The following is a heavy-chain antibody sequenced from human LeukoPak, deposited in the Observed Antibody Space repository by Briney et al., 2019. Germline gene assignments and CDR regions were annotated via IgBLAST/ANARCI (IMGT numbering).Heavy chain of an antibody. CDR1: GFTFSSYG. CDR2: ISYDGSNK. V-gene: IGHV3-30*03. CDR3: ATDRGR. J-gene: IGHJ4*02. Sequence: PGGSLRLSCAASGFTFSSYGMHWVRQAPAKGLEWVAVISYDGSNKYYADSVKGRFTISRDNSKNTLYLQMNSLRAEDTAVYYCATDRGRWGQGTLVTVSS. D-gene: IGHD1-26*01.